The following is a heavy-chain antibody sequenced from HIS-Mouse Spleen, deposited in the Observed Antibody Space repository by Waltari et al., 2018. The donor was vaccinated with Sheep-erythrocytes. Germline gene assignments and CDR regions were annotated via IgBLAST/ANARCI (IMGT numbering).Heavy chain of an antibody. V-gene: IGHV5-51*01. J-gene: IGHJ5*02. Sequence: EVQLVQSGAEVKKPGESLKISCKGSGYSFTSYWIGWVRQMPGKGLEWMGIIYPGAADTRYSPSFQCQVTISADKSISTAYLQWSSLKASDTAMYYCARHHSSSGGWFDPWGQGTLVTVSS. CDR3: ARHHSSSGGWFDP. CDR2: IYPGAADT. D-gene: IGHD6-6*01. CDR1: GYSFTSYW.